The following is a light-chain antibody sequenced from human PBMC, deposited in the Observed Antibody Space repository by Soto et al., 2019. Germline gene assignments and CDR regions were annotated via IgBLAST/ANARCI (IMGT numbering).Light chain of an antibody. CDR3: CSDGGSRAV. CDR2: EVT. J-gene: IGLJ7*01. Sequence: QSALTQPASVSGSPGQSITISCTGTSSDVGSHNLVSWYQQHPGQAPKLMIYEVTKRPLGVSTRFSASKSGNTASLTITRLPAEDEAAYYCCSDGGSRAVFGGGTQLTVL. V-gene: IGLV2-23*02. CDR1: SSDVGSHNL.